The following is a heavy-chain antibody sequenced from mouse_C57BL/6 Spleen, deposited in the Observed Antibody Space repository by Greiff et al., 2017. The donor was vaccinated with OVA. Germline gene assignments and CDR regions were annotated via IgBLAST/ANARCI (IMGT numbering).Heavy chain of an antibody. V-gene: IGHV7-3*01. J-gene: IGHJ2*01. D-gene: IGHD1-1*02. CDR3: ARYGVGRDYFDY. Sequence: EVKLMESGGGLVQPGGSLSLSCAASGFTFTDYYMSWVRQPPGKALEWLGFIRHKANGYTTEYSASVKGRFTISRDTSQSILYLQMNALRAEDSATEYCARYGVGRDYFDYWGQGTTLTVSS. CDR2: IRHKANGYTT. CDR1: GFTFTDYY.